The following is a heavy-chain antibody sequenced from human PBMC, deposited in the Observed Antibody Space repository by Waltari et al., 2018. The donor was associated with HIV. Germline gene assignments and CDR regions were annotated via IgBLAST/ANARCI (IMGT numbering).Heavy chain of an antibody. J-gene: IGHJ4*02. D-gene: IGHD2-15*01. Sequence: EVQLVESGGGLVQPGGSERLPCVASGFLLSSRDRPGVRQATGEGREWISAIGITDDTYYVGSVKGRFTISRENAKNSLYLQMSSLRAGDTAVYYCVRGIRSYSGGTHYTHFDSWGQGTLVTVSS. V-gene: IGHV3-13*01. CDR3: VRGIRSYSGGTHYTHFDS. CDR1: GFLLSSRD. CDR2: IGITDDT.